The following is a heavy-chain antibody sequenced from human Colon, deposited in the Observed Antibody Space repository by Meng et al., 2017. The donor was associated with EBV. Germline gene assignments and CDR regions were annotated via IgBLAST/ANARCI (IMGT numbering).Heavy chain of an antibody. CDR1: GASLSGAY. J-gene: IGHJ4*02. D-gene: IGHD2-8*02. CDR3: ARRPTGIDY. V-gene: IGHV4-34*02. Sequence: QVTLRQWGAGLLNPSETLSLTCAVKGASLSGAYWNWIRQPPGKGLEWIGEIIHGGSPSYNPSLKSRVTISIDTSKNQLSLMLSSVTAADTAVYYCARRPTGIDYWGQGTLVTVSS. CDR2: IIHGGSP.